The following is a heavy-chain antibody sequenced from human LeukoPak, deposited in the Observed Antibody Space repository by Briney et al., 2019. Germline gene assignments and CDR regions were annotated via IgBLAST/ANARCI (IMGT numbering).Heavy chain of an antibody. J-gene: IGHJ4*02. V-gene: IGHV3-23*01. CDR3: AKFYDILTGYFDY. D-gene: IGHD3-9*01. CDR2: ISGGSGNT. Sequence: GGSLRLSCVASGFTFSSYAMSWVRQSPGKGLEWVSGISGGSGNTEYADSVKGRFTISRDNSKSTLYLQMNSLKAEDTAVYYCAKFYDILTGYFDYWGQGTLVTVSS. CDR1: GFTFSSYA.